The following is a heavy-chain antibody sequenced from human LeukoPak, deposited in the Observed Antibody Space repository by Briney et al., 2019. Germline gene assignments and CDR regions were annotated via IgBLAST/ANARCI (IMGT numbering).Heavy chain of an antibody. D-gene: IGHD3-22*01. Sequence: ASVKVFCKASGYTFTGYYMHWVRQAPGQGLEWMGWINPNSGGTNYAQKFQGRVTMTRDTSISTAYMELSRLRSDDTAVYYCARSYSSSSHYYDSSGYPDYWGQGTLVTVSS. J-gene: IGHJ4*02. CDR3: ARSYSSSSHYYDSSGYPDY. CDR2: INPNSGGT. V-gene: IGHV1-2*02. CDR1: GYTFTGYY.